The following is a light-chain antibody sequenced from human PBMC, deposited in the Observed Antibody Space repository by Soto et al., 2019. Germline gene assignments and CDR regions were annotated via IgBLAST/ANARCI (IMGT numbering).Light chain of an antibody. J-gene: IGKJ4*01. CDR2: DAS. Sequence: DIQRTQSPSTLSASVGERVTITCRASQSISSWLAWYQQKPGKAPKFLIYDASNLESGVPSRFSGSASGTEFTLTISSLQPDDFATYYCQQYDNYPLTFGGGTKVDIK. V-gene: IGKV1-5*01. CDR1: QSISSW. CDR3: QQYDNYPLT.